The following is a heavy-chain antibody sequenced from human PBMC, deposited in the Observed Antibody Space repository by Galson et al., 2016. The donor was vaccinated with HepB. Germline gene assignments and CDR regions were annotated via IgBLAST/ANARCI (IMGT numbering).Heavy chain of an antibody. CDR3: ARNYHILTGYPNLGY. D-gene: IGHD3-9*01. Sequence: PALVKPTQTLTLTCSFSGFSLSTSGLGVGWIRQPPGQALEWLALIYWDDDKRYSPSLQSRLTISKDTSKNQVVLKMTNMDPVDTATYYCARNYHILTGYPNLGYRGQGTPGTVSS. J-gene: IGHJ4*02. V-gene: IGHV2-5*02. CDR2: IYWDDDK. CDR1: GFSLSTSGLG.